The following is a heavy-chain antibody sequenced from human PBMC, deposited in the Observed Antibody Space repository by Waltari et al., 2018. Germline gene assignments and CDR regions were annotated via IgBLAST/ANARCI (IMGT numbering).Heavy chain of an antibody. D-gene: IGHD6-6*01. J-gene: IGHJ6*02. CDR1: GGSISSHY. V-gene: IGHV4-59*11. Sequence: QVQLQESGPGLVKPSETLSLTCTVSGGSISSHYWSWIRQPPGKGLEWIGYIYYSGSTNYNPALKSRVTISVDTSKNQFSLKLSSVTAADTAVYYCARDGAAREYSYYGMDVWGQGTTVIVSS. CDR2: IYYSGST. CDR3: ARDGAAREYSYYGMDV.